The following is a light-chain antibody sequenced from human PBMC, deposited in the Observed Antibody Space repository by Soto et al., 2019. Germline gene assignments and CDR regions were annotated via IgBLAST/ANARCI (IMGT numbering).Light chain of an antibody. V-gene: IGKV3-15*01. CDR3: QQYNKWPRT. CDR2: GAS. Sequence: EIVLTQSPATLSVSPGERATLSCRASQSVRSDLAWYQQKPGQAPRLFIYGASTRATGFPARFSGSGSGTEFTLTISSLQSEDFAVYYCQQYNKWPRTFGQGTKVEIK. CDR1: QSVRSD. J-gene: IGKJ1*01.